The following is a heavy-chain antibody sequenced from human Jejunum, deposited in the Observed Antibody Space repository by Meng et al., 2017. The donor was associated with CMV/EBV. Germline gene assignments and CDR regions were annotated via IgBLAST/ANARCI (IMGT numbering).Heavy chain of an antibody. V-gene: IGHV3-23*01. J-gene: IGHJ4*02. D-gene: IGHD2-2*01. CDR2: ITSGSGSI. Sequence: SGVSCSDCAMRWVRQTPGGGLEWISSITSGSGSIAYADSVKGRFTVSRDQSANTLYLQMNSLSADDTAVYYCARGYYGSLSTYLDYWGQGVLVTVSS. CDR3: ARGYYGSLSTYLDY. CDR1: GVSCSDCA.